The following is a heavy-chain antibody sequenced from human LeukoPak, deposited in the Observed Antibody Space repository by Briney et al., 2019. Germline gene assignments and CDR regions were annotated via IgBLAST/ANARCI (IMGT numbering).Heavy chain of an antibody. D-gene: IGHD6-6*01. J-gene: IGHJ4*02. CDR3: ARDGIAARGLFDY. CDR2: IIPIFGTA. V-gene: IGHV1-69*13. Sequence: SVKVSCKASGGTFSSYAISWVRQAPGQGLEWMGGIIPIFGTANYAQKFQGRVTITADESTSTAYMELSSLRSEDTAVYYCARDGIAARGLFDYWGQGTLVTVSS. CDR1: GGTFSSYA.